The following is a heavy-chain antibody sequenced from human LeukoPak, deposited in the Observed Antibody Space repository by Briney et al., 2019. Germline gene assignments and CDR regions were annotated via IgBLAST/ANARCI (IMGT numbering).Heavy chain of an antibody. J-gene: IGHJ4*02. CDR1: GGSISNYY. Sequence: SETLSLTCTVSGGSISNYYWSWIRQPPGTGLEWIGYISYSVNTNYNPSLKSRVTMSVDTSKNQFSLKLSSVTAADTAVYYCARDLMGSNDYWGQGTLVTVSS. V-gene: IGHV4-59*12. D-gene: IGHD3-10*01. CDR3: ARDLMGSNDY. CDR2: ISYSVNT.